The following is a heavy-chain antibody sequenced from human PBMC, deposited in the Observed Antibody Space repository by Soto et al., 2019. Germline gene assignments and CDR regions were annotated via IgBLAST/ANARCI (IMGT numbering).Heavy chain of an antibody. CDR3: ARDFERSAIGP. J-gene: IGHJ5*02. CDR1: GGSIISAASY. Sequence: PSETLSLTCAVAGGSIISAASYWFWIRKHPGKGLEWIGYIAYRGDTYYNPSLRSRVTISAGTSGNKFSLTFKSVTAADTAVYFCARDFERSAIGPWGQGTSVTVSS. CDR2: IAYRGDT. D-gene: IGHD3-9*01. V-gene: IGHV4-31*11.